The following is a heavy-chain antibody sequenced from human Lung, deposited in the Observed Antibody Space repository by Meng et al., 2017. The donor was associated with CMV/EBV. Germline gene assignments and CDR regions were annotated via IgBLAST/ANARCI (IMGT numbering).Heavy chain of an antibody. Sequence: GGSXRLXXAASGFTFSSYAMSWVRQAPGKGLEWAAVIYSGGSSTYYADSVKGRFTISRDNSKNTLYLQMNSLRAEDTAVYYFAKEYDFWSGSDHYYYYYGMDVWGQGXTVTVSS. CDR2: IYSGGSST. CDR1: GFTFSSYA. CDR3: AKEYDFWSGSDHYYYYYGMDV. V-gene: IGHV3-23*03. J-gene: IGHJ6*02. D-gene: IGHD3-3*01.